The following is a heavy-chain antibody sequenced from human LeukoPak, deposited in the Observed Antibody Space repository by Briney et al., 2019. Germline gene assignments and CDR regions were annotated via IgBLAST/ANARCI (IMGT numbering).Heavy chain of an antibody. Sequence: ASVKVSCKASGYTFTSYYMHWVRQAPGQGLEWMGIINPSGGSTSYAQKLQGRVTMTRDTSTSTVYMELSSLRSEDTAVYYCARASKLRFLEWLKVPCWFDPWGQGTLVTVSS. CDR2: INPSGGST. D-gene: IGHD3-3*01. J-gene: IGHJ5*02. CDR1: GYTFTSYY. V-gene: IGHV1-46*01. CDR3: ARASKLRFLEWLKVPCWFDP.